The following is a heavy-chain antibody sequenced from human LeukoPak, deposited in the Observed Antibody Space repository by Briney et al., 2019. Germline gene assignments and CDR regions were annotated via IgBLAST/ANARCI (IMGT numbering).Heavy chain of an antibody. D-gene: IGHD1-26*01. CDR1: DGSISDYH. J-gene: IGHJ5*02. V-gene: IGHV4-59*01. Sequence: SETLSLTCTVSDGSISDYHWVWIRQPPGKGLDWIGDIYSSGHTDYTPSLRGRVSMSIDASRNHFSLKVDSVTTADTAVYYCERGGQWAETNWFDPWGRGILVSVS. CDR2: IYSSGHT. CDR3: ERGGQWAETNWFDP.